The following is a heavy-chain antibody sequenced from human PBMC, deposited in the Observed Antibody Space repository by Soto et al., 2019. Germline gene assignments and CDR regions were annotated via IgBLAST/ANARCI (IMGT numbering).Heavy chain of an antibody. CDR2: IIPILDIP. CDR1: GGTFSSYT. CDR3: ARSDGRY. V-gene: IGHV1-69*02. J-gene: IGHJ4*02. Sequence: ASVKVTCKASGGTFSSYTFTWVRQAPGQGLEWMGRIIPILDIPNYAQNFQGRVTITADKSTSTAYMELSSLTSDDTAVYYCARSDGRYWGQGTLVTVSS.